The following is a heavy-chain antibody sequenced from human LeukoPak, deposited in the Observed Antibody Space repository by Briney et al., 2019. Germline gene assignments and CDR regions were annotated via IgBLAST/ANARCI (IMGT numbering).Heavy chain of an antibody. J-gene: IGHJ4*02. D-gene: IGHD6-6*01. CDR3: ARMRPELDY. CDR1: GFTFSSYE. V-gene: IGHV3-48*03. Sequence: PGGSLRLSCAPSGFTFSSYEMNWVRPAPGKGLEWVSYISSSGGTIYYADSVKGRFTLSRDNAKNSLYMQMTSLTAEDTAVYYCARMRPELDYWGQGTLVTVSP. CDR2: ISSSGGTI.